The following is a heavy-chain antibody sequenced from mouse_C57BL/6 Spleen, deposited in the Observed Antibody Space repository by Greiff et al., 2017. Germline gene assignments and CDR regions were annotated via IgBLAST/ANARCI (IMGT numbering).Heavy chain of an antibody. CDR1: GFNIKDYY. D-gene: IGHD1-1*01. V-gene: IGHV14-2*01. CDR3: ARNYYGSSYWYFDV. Sequence: EVQRVESGAELVKPGASVKLSCTASGFNIKDYYMHWVKQRTEQGLEWIGRFDPEDGETKYDPKFQGKATITADTSSNTADLQLSCLTSEDTSVYYCARNYYGSSYWYFDVWGTGTTVTVSS. J-gene: IGHJ1*03. CDR2: FDPEDGET.